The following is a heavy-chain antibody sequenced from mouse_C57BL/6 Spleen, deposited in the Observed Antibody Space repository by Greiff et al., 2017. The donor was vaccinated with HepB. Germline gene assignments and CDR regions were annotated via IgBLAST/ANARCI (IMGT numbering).Heavy chain of an antibody. V-gene: IGHV1-80*01. CDR2: RGEGDGEK. Sequence: GAEEEKKGGEGKREGKGEGEEFRSDGRNGGKKRGGEGGGCGGKRGEGDGEKNYNGKFKGKATLTADKSSSTAYMQLSSLTSEDSAVYFCAREVDLTYWGQGTTLTVSS. J-gene: IGHJ2*01. CDR1: GEEFRSDG. D-gene: IGHD1-3*01. CDR3: AREVDLTY.